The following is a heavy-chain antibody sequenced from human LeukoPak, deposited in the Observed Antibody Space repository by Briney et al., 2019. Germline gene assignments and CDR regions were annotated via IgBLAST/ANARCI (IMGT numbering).Heavy chain of an antibody. CDR3: AREMQGHYYDSSGYYYGRTRGNAFDI. CDR1: GFTFSSYW. V-gene: IGHV3-7*01. D-gene: IGHD3-22*01. CDR2: IKQGGSEK. Sequence: GGSLRLSCAASGFTFSSYWMSWVRQAPGKGLEWVANIKQGGSEKYYVDSVKGGFTISRDNAKNSLYLQMTSLRAEDTAVYYCAREMQGHYYDSSGYYYGRTRGNAFDIWGQGTMVTVSS. J-gene: IGHJ3*02.